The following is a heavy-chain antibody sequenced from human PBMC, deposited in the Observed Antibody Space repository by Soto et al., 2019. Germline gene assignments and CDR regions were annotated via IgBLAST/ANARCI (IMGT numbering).Heavy chain of an antibody. CDR2: ISTYNGNT. J-gene: IGHJ5*02. CDR1: GYTFTSYG. V-gene: IGHV1-18*01. CDR3: ARDREYNWNYNWFDP. D-gene: IGHD1-7*01. Sequence: QVQLVQSGAEVKKPGASVKVSCKASGYTFTSYGISWVRQAPGQGLEWMGWISTYNGNTNITQKLQGRVTMTTDTSTSTAYMELRSLRSDDTAVYYCARDREYNWNYNWFDPWGQGTLVTVSS.